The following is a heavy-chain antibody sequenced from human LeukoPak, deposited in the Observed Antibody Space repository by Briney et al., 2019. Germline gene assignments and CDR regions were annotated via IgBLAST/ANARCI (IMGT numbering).Heavy chain of an antibody. V-gene: IGHV1-69*05. CDR3: ARDRFEYYDSSGYSDAFDI. CDR1: GGTFSSYA. Sequence: ASVKVSCKASGGTFSSYAISWVRQAPGQGREWMGRIIPIFGTANYPQKLQGRVTITTDESTSTAYMELSRLRSEDTAVYYCARDRFEYYDSSGYSDAFDIWGQGTMVTVSS. J-gene: IGHJ3*02. CDR2: IIPIFGTA. D-gene: IGHD3-22*01.